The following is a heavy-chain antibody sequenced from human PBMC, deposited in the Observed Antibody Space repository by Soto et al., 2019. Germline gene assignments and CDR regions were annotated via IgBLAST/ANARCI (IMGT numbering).Heavy chain of an antibody. V-gene: IGHV3-33*01. D-gene: IGHD1-26*01. Sequence: QVQLVESGGGVVQPGRSLRLSCAASGFTFSSYGMHWVRQAPGKGLEWVAVIWYDGSNKYYADSVKGRFTISRDNSKNTLYLQMNSLRAEDTAVYYCAMMGNNVGATTDAFDIWGQGTMVTVSS. CDR1: GFTFSSYG. CDR3: AMMGNNVGATTDAFDI. J-gene: IGHJ3*02. CDR2: IWYDGSNK.